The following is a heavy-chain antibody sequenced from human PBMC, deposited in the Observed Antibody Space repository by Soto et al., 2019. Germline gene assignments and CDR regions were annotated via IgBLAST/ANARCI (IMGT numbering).Heavy chain of an antibody. CDR1: GERVSSNSAA. V-gene: IGHV6-1*01. CDR3: ARLPAAAGTWFDP. J-gene: IGHJ5*02. Sequence: PSQAVSLTCAISGERVSSNSAAWNWIRQSPSRGLEWLGRTYYRSKWYNDYAVSVKSRITINPDTSKNQFSLQLNSVTPEDTAVYYCARLPAAAGTWFDPWGQGTLVTVSS. D-gene: IGHD6-13*01. CDR2: TYYRSKWYN.